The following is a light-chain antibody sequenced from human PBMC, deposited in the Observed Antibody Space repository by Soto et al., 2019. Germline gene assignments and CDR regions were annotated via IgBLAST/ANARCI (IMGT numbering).Light chain of an antibody. CDR1: QSVSSN. CDR3: QQYNNWPPKQYT. Sequence: EIVMTQSPATLSVSPGERATLSCRASQSVSSNLAWYQHKPGQAPRLLIYGASTRATGIPARFSASGSGTEFSLTISSLHSEDFAVYYCQQYNNWPPKQYTFGQGTKLEIK. J-gene: IGKJ2*01. CDR2: GAS. V-gene: IGKV3-15*01.